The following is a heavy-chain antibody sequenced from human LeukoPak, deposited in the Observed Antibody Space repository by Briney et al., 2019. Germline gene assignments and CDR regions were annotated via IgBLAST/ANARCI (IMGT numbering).Heavy chain of an antibody. Sequence: GGSLRLSCAASGFTFSSYAMNWVRQAPGKGLEWVSGIISGGGSTYYADPVKGRFTISRDNSKNTLYLQMNSLRAEDTAVYYCTTEGEGSTYDYVWGSYRYFDYWGQGTLVTVSS. CDR1: GFTFSSYA. V-gene: IGHV3-23*01. D-gene: IGHD3-16*02. CDR3: TTEGEGSTYDYVWGSYRYFDY. J-gene: IGHJ4*02. CDR2: IISGGGST.